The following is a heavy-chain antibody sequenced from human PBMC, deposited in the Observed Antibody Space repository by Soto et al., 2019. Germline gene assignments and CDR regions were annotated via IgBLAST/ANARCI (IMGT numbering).Heavy chain of an antibody. CDR1: GFTFGHYW. J-gene: IGHJ4*02. CDR3: VRDAVHRGDY. Sequence: EVQLVESGGGLIQPGGSLRLSCAASGFTFGHYWMHWVRQSPGKGLVWVSRINGDGSSTTYADCVEGRFTVSRDSAQNPLHLQMNSLRVEYTAVYYCVRDAVHRGDYWGQGTLVTVSS. V-gene: IGHV3-74*03. D-gene: IGHD3-10*01. CDR2: INGDGSST.